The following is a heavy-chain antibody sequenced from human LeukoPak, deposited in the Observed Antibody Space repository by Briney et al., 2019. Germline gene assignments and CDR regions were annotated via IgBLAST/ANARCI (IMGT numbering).Heavy chain of an antibody. V-gene: IGHV3-30-3*01. CDR3: ARAYCSGGSCYWGYAFDI. Sequence: GGSLRLSCAASGFTFNIYEMNWVRQAPGKGLEWVAVISYDGSNKYYADSVKGRFTISRDNSKNTLYLQMNSLRAEDTAVYYCARAYCSGGSCYWGYAFDIWGQGTMVTVSS. J-gene: IGHJ3*02. CDR1: GFTFNIYE. D-gene: IGHD2-15*01. CDR2: ISYDGSNK.